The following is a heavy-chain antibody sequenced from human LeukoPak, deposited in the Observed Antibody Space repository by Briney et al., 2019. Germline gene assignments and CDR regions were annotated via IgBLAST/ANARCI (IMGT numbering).Heavy chain of an antibody. CDR3: ARRGYSSSSGFDY. CDR1: GGSISSSSYY. D-gene: IGHD6-6*01. V-gene: IGHV4-39*01. CDR2: IYYSGST. Sequence: PSETLSLTCTVSGGSISSSSYYWGWIRQSPGKGLEWIGSIYYSGSTYYNPSLKSRVTISVDTSKDQFSLKLSSVTAADTALYYCARRGYSSSSGFDYWGQGTLVTVSS. J-gene: IGHJ4*02.